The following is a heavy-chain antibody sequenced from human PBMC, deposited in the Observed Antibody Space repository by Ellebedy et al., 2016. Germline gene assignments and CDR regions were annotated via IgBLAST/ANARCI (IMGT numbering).Heavy chain of an antibody. CDR3: AKCRHSTGCLLDS. Sequence: GGSLRLSCAASGFTFSGFAMSWVRQAPGKGLEWVSTISSAGSPNYADSVRGRFTISRDSSKDTLYLEMDSLRADDTAIYYCAKCRHSTGCLLDSWGQGILVTVSS. J-gene: IGHJ4*02. D-gene: IGHD6-19*01. CDR2: ISSAGSP. V-gene: IGHV3-23*01. CDR1: GFTFSGFA.